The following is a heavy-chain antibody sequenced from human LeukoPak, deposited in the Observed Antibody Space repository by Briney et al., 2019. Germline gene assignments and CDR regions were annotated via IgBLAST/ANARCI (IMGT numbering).Heavy chain of an antibody. J-gene: IGHJ6*02. Sequence: GGSLRLSCAASGFTFSSYWMHWVRQAPGKGLVWVSRINSDGSSTSYADSVKGRFTISRDNSKNTLYLQMNSLRAEDTAVYYCVKVGATSLYYYYGMDVWGQGTTVTVSS. CDR3: VKVGATSLYYYYGMDV. CDR2: INSDGSST. CDR1: GFTFSSYW. V-gene: IGHV3-74*01. D-gene: IGHD1-26*01.